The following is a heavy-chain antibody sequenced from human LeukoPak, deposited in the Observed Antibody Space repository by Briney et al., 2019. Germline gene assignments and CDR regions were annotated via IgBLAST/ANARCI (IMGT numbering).Heavy chain of an antibody. CDR1: GFTFDDYA. V-gene: IGHV3-9*01. CDR3: ARDHVFGATWD. CDR2: ISRNSGSI. J-gene: IGHJ4*02. D-gene: IGHD3-3*01. Sequence: GRSLRLSCAASGFTFDDYARHWVRQAPGKGLEWVSGISRNSGSIGYADSVKGRFTISRDNAKNSLYLQMSSLRAEDTAVYYCARDHVFGATWDWGQGTLVTVSS.